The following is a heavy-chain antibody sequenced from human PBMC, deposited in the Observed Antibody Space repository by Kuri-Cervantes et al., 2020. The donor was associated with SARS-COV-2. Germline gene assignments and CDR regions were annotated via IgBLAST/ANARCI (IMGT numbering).Heavy chain of an antibody. J-gene: IGHJ4*02. V-gene: IGHV2-5*02. CDR1: GFALSTSGVG. CDR3: AHRPGDFWSGYCDY. CDR2: IYWDDDK. D-gene: IGHD3-3*01. Sequence: SGPTLVKPTQTLTLTCTFSGFALSTSGVGVGWIRQPPGKALEWLALIYWDDDKSYSPSLKSRLTITKDTSKNQVVLTMTNMDPVDTATYYCAHRPGDFWSGYCDYWGQGTLVTVSS.